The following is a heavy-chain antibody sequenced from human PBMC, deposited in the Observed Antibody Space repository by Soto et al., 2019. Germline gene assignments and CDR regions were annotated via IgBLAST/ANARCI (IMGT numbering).Heavy chain of an antibody. CDR1: GYTLTELS. V-gene: IGHV1-24*01. CDR2: FDPEDGET. Sequence: ASVKVSCKVSGYTLTELSMHWVRQAPGKGLEWMGGFDPEDGETIYAQKFQGRVTMTEDTSTDKAYMELSSLRSEDTAVYYCATVRFGNYYGSGSYPYYMDVWGKGTTVTVSS. CDR3: ATVRFGNYYGSGSYPYYMDV. J-gene: IGHJ6*03. D-gene: IGHD3-10*01.